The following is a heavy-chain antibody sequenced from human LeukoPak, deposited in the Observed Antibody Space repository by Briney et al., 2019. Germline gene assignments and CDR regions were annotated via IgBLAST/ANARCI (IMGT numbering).Heavy chain of an antibody. CDR2: TYYRSKWYN. J-gene: IGHJ4*02. V-gene: IGHV6-1*01. Sequence: SQTLSLTCAISGDSVSSNSVAWNWIRQSPSRGLEWLGRTYYRSKWYNDYAVSVISRITINPDTSKNQVSLQLNSVTPEDTAVYYCVRDQGALNYWGQGTLVTVSS. CDR3: VRDQGALNY. CDR1: GDSVSSNSVA.